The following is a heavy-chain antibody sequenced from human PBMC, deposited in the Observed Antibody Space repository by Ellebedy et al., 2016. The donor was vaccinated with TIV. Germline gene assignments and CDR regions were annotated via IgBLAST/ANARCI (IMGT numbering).Heavy chain of an antibody. CDR1: GGAFSDYY. CDR2: INHSGST. CDR3: ARDVRYLSAFDI. J-gene: IGHJ3*02. Sequence: SETLSLTCAVYGGAFSDYYWTWIRQPPGKGLEWIGEINHSGSTNYNPSLKSRVTISVDTSKNQFSLKLSSVTAADTAVYYCARDVRYLSAFDIWGQGTMVTVSS. V-gene: IGHV4-34*01. D-gene: IGHD3-10*02.